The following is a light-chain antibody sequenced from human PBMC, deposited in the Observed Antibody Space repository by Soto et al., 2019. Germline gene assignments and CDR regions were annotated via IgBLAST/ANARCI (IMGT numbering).Light chain of an antibody. CDR3: CSYAGSYTWV. V-gene: IGLV2-11*01. J-gene: IGLJ2*01. CDR1: SSNVGGYNY. Sequence: QLVLTQPRSVSGSPGQSVTISCTGTSSNVGGYNYVSWYQHPPGKAPKLMIYDVSKRPSGVPDRFSGSKSGNTASLTISGLQAEDEADYYCCSYAGSYTWVFGGGTKLTVL. CDR2: DVS.